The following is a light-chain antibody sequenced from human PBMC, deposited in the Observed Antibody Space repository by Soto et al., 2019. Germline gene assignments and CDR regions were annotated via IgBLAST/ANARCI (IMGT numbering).Light chain of an antibody. CDR1: QDINTY. J-gene: IGKJ4*01. V-gene: IGKV3-11*01. Sequence: EVVLTQSPATLSLSPGEKAILSCRASQDINTYLGWYQQKPGQPPRLLIYDASNRASGIPARFSGSGSGTDFTLTIDTLESEDCAIYYCQHRYNWPLTFGAGTKVEIK. CDR2: DAS. CDR3: QHRYNWPLT.